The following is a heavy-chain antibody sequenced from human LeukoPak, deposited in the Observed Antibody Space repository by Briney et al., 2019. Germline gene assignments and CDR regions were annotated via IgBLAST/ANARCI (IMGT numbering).Heavy chain of an antibody. CDR2: INPTGGST. CDR1: GYTFTSYY. V-gene: IGHV1-46*01. Sequence: ASVKVFCKASGYTFTSYYMLWVRQATGQGLVGMVIINPTGGSTRYAQNYQGRVTMTRDTSTRTVYMELSSLRSEDTAVYYCAKAHDICGGDCTTLDYNYYWGQGTLVTVSS. J-gene: IGHJ4*02. CDR3: AKAHDICGGDCTTLDYNYY. D-gene: IGHD2-21*02.